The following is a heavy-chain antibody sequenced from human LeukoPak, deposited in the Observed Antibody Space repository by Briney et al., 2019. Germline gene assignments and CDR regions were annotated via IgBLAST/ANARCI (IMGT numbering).Heavy chain of an antibody. D-gene: IGHD1-14*01. CDR2: IYPDDSDT. J-gene: IGHJ4*02. CDR3: ARLSNPTGTGSFDY. CDR1: GYSFTSYW. Sequence: GESLKISCKGSGYSFTSYWIGWVRPMPGKGLEWMGIIYPDDSDTRYSPSFQGQVTISADKSISTAYLQWSSLKASDTAMYYCARLSNPTGTGSFDYWGQGTLVTVSS. V-gene: IGHV5-51*01.